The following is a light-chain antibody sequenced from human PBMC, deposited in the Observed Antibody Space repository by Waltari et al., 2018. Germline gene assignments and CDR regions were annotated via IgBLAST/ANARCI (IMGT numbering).Light chain of an antibody. CDR1: SSAVGAYNT. CDR3: SSYAGYDILV. CDR2: EVS. J-gene: IGLJ2*01. Sequence: QSALTQPPSASGSPGQSVTISCTGTSSAVGAYNTVSWSQHYPGQAPKLMIYEVSERPSGVPDRFSASKSGNTASLTVSGLQAEDEADYYCSSYAGYDILVFGGGTRLTVL. V-gene: IGLV2-8*01.